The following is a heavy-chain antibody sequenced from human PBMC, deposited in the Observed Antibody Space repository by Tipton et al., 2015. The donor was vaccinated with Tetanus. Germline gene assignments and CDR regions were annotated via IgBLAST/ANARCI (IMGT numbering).Heavy chain of an antibody. V-gene: IGHV3-21*01. J-gene: IGHJ4*02. CDR1: GFTFSRYI. CDR2: ISSTTAYI. Sequence: GSLRLSCEVSGFTFSRYIMNWVRQAPGKGLEWVSSISSTTAYIYYADSVKGRFTISRDNAKNSLYLQMNSLRAEDTAVYYCARDLRNYYDSSGYSDYWGQGTLVTVSS. CDR3: ARDLRNYYDSSGYSDY. D-gene: IGHD3-22*01.